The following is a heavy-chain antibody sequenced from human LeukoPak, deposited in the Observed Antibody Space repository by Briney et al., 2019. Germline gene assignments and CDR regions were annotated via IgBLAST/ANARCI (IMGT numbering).Heavy chain of an antibody. CDR1: GFTFSSYA. CDR2: ISYDGSNK. CDR3: AREGAGYCSSTSCYEISMIAFDI. V-gene: IGHV3-30*04. Sequence: PGRSLRLSCAASGFTFSSYAMHWVRQAPGKGLEWVAVISYDGSNKYYADSVKGRFTISRDNSKNTLYLQMNSLRAGDTAVYYCAREGAGYCSSTSCYEISMIAFDIWGQGTMVTVSS. D-gene: IGHD2-2*01. J-gene: IGHJ3*02.